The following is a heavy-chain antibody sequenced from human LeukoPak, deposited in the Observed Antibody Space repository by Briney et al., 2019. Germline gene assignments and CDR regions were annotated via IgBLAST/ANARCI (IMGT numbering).Heavy chain of an antibody. Sequence: SETLSLTRTVSGGSISSGDYYWSWIRQPPGKGLEWIGYILYSGSTSYNPSLKSRVTVSVDTSKNQFSLKLNSVTAADTAVYFCAREGNRIAAPGFDYWGQGTLVTVSS. CDR3: AREGNRIAAPGFDY. J-gene: IGHJ4*02. V-gene: IGHV4-30-4*01. CDR1: GGSISSGDYY. CDR2: ILYSGST. D-gene: IGHD6-13*01.